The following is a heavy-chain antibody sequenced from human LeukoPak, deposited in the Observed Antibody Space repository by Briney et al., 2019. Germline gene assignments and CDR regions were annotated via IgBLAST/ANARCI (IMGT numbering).Heavy chain of an antibody. D-gene: IGHD5-12*01. J-gene: IGHJ4*02. V-gene: IGHV3-7*01. CDR3: ARDSEATDAGHSGYDSPSDY. CDR2: IRQDGSVQ. Sequence: GGSLRLSCAASGFTFSSYWMSWVRQAPGKGLEWVANIRQDGSVQNYVDSVKGRFTISRDNPKNSVYLQMSSLRAEDTAVYFCARDSEATDAGHSGYDSPSDYWGQGTLDSVS. CDR1: GFTFSSYW.